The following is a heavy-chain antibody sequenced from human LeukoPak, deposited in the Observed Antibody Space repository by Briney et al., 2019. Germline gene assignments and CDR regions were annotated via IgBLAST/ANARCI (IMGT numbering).Heavy chain of an antibody. D-gene: IGHD6-19*01. CDR1: GFTFSSYW. J-gene: IGHJ4*02. CDR2: ISYDGSNK. CDR3: ARDPGDVAVPSYFDY. Sequence: GGSLRLSCAASGFTFSSYWMHWVRQAPGKGLVWVAVISYDGSNKYYADSVKGRFTISKDNSKNTLYLQMNSLGAEDTAVYYCARDPGDVAVPSYFDYWGQGTLVTVSS. V-gene: IGHV3-30-3*01.